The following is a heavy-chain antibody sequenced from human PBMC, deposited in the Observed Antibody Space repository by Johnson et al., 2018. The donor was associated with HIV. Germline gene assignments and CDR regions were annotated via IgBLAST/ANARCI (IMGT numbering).Heavy chain of an antibody. D-gene: IGHD2-8*02. CDR1: GFTFSSYA. J-gene: IGHJ3*02. CDR2: ISSAGSNK. V-gene: IGHV3-30*04. Sequence: QVQLVESGGGVVQPGRSLRLSCAASGFTFSSYAMHWVRQAPGQGLEWVAVISSAGSNKYYADSVQCRFTISRDNSKNTLYLQMNSLRAEDTAVYYCARDCTGGVCLNDAFDIWGQGTMVTVSS. CDR3: ARDCTGGVCLNDAFDI.